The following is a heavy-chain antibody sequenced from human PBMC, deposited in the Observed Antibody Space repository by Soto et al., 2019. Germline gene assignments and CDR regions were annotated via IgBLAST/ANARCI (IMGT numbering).Heavy chain of an antibody. CDR2: IWYDGSKK. CDR3: ERVMGQQGSGSGWFSY. D-gene: IGHD6-13*01. V-gene: IGHV3-33*01. CDR1: GFSFSIYG. Sequence: QVQLVESGGGVVQPGRSLRLSCAASGFSFSIYGMHWVRQAPGKGLEWVAGIWYDGSKKFYADSVEGRITISRDNSKNTLYVQMNTLRAEDTAEYYCERVMGQQGSGSGWFSYWGQGTRVTVSS. J-gene: IGHJ4*02.